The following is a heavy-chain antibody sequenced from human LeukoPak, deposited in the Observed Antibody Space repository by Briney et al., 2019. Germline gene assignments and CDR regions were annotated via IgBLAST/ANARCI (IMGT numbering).Heavy chain of an antibody. CDR1: GFTVSSNY. J-gene: IGHJ4*02. CDR2: IYSDGNT. D-gene: IGHD6-13*01. CDR3: ARDAAAQQLVHYFDY. Sequence: GGSLRLSCAASGFTVSSNYMSWVRQASGKGLEWVSLIYSDGNTYYADSVKGRVTISRDNSKNTVYLQMNSLKAEDTAVYYCARDAAAQQLVHYFDYWGQGTLVTVSS. V-gene: IGHV3-53*01.